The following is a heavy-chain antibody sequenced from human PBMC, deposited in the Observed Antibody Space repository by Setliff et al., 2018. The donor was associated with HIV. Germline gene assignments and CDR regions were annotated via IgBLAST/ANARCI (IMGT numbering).Heavy chain of an antibody. Sequence: KSSETLSLTCTVSGGSISSHYWSWIRQPPGKGLEWIGYIYYSGSTNYNPSLKSRVTISVDTSKNQFSLRLTSLTAADTAIYYCARSTVGAGASFPWGRGILVTVSS. CDR1: GGSISSHY. J-gene: IGHJ5*02. CDR3: ARSTVGAGASFP. D-gene: IGHD1-26*01. CDR2: IYYSGST. V-gene: IGHV4-59*11.